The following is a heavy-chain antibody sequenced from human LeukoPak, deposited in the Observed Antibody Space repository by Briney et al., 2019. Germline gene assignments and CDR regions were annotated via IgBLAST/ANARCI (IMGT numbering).Heavy chain of an antibody. CDR3: ATTAGSAWFYFDY. CDR1: GFTFSSYA. J-gene: IGHJ4*02. CDR2: IRGSGDST. D-gene: IGHD6-19*01. V-gene: IGHV3-23*01. Sequence: GGSLRLSCEASGFTFSSYAMSWVRQAPGKGLEWVSVIRGSGDSTYYADSVKGRFAVYRDNCKNTLYLQLNSLRAEDTAIYYCATTAGSAWFYFDYWGQGALVTVSS.